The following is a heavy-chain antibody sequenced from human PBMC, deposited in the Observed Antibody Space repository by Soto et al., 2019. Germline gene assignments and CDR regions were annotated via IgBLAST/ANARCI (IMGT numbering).Heavy chain of an antibody. Sequence: SETLSLTCAFSCVSIISGNWWTWVRQSPQRGLEYIGEIFHDGTANYYPSFERRVAISVDTSKNQFSLKLTSVTAADTAIYFCARLVYDTRLNYMYFDFWGQGTLVTVS. D-gene: IGHD3-10*01. CDR3: ARLVYDTRLNYMYFDF. V-gene: IGHV4-4*02. J-gene: IGHJ4*02. CDR1: CVSIISGNW. CDR2: IFHDGTA.